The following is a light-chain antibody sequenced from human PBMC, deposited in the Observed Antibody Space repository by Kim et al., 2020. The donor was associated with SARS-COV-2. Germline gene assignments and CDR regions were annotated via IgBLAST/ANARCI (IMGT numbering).Light chain of an antibody. CDR3: QTWDSSTANYV. CDR2: QDN. J-gene: IGLJ1*01. V-gene: IGLV3-1*01. CDR1: KLGDKF. Sequence: PGQTASINCSGDKLGDKFASWYQQKPGQSPILVIYQDNKRPSGIPERFSASNSGNTATLTISGTQAMDEADYYCQTWDSSTANYVFGTGTKVTVL.